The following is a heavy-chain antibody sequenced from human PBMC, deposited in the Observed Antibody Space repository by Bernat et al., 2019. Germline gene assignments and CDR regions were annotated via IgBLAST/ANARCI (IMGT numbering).Heavy chain of an antibody. D-gene: IGHD2-21*02. CDR3: ARGVHCGSGCYSWGSFDM. Sequence: EVQLVESGGGLVQPGGSLRLSCAASGFTFVSHWMTWVRQAPGKGLEWVANIKQDGNEEYYGDSVKGRFTISRDNARNSVYLQMNSLRAEDTGVYYCARGVHCGSGCYSWGSFDMWGQGTMVTVSS. V-gene: IGHV3-7*03. CDR1: GFTFVSHW. CDR2: IKQDGNEE. J-gene: IGHJ3*02.